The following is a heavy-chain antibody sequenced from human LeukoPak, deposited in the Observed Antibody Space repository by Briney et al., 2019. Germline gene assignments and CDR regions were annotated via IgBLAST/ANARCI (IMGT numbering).Heavy chain of an antibody. Sequence: ASVKVSCKASGYTFTGYYMHWVRQASGQGLEWMGWINPNSGGTNYAQKFQGRVTMTRDTSISTAYMELSRLRSDDTAVYYCARDILTGYMEDAFDIWGQGTMVTVSS. CDR3: ARDILTGYMEDAFDI. CDR2: INPNSGGT. J-gene: IGHJ3*02. CDR1: GYTFTGYY. D-gene: IGHD3-9*01. V-gene: IGHV1-2*02.